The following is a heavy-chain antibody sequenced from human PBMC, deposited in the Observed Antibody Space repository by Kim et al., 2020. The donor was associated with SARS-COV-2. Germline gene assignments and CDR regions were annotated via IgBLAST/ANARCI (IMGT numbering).Heavy chain of an antibody. D-gene: IGHD3-22*01. CDR1: GFTFSSYG. Sequence: GGSLRLSCAASGFTFSSYGMHWVRQAPGKGLEWVSVISYDGSNKYYAYAVKGRFTISRDNSKNTLYQQINSLRAEDTAVYYCAKDVISVHDSSGYYFDGYYDYGMDVWGQGTTVTVSS. J-gene: IGHJ6*02. CDR2: ISYDGSNK. V-gene: IGHV3-30*18. CDR3: AKDVISVHDSSGYYFDGYYDYGMDV.